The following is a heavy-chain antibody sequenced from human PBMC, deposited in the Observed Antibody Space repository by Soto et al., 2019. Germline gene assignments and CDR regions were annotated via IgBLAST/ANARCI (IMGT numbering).Heavy chain of an antibody. CDR2: IYWDDDK. V-gene: IGHV2-5*02. Sequence: QITLKESGPTLVKPTQTLTLTCAFSGLSLTTNGLSVGWVRQPPGKALEWLALIYWDDDKRYSPSLKSRLTITTDTSKHPVVLTMTNMDPVDTATYYCAHSSTDLNHALDVWGQGTTVSVSS. J-gene: IGHJ6*02. CDR1: GLSLTTNGLS. CDR3: AHSSTDLNHALDV. D-gene: IGHD3-3*01.